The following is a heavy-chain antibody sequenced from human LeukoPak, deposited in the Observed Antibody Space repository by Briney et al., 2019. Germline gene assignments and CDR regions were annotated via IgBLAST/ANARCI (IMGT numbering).Heavy chain of an antibody. J-gene: IGHJ4*02. CDR2: IYTSGST. CDR3: ARIVPVSEYSSGWFFDY. V-gene: IGHV4-4*07. CDR1: GGSISSYY. Sequence: PSETLSLTCTVSGGSISSYYWSWIRQLAGKGLEWIGRIYTSGSTNYNPSLKSRVTMSVDTSKNQFSLKLSSVTAADTAVYYCARIVPVSEYSSGWFFDYWGQGTLVTVSS. D-gene: IGHD6-19*01.